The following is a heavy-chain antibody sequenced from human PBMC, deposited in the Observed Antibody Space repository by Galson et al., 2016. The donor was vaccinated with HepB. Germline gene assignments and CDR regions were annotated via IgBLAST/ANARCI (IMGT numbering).Heavy chain of an antibody. CDR1: GGSISSSSYF. CDR3: ARQDRAGLVNF. CDR2: IYYSGTT. J-gene: IGHJ3*01. V-gene: IGHV4-39*01. Sequence: SETLSLTCTVSGGSISSSSYFWAWIRQPPGKGLDWIGSIYYSGTTHYNPSLQSRVSISVDTSKNQFSLRLTSVSAADTAMHSCARQDRAGLVNFWGQGTMVTVSS. D-gene: IGHD6-19*01.